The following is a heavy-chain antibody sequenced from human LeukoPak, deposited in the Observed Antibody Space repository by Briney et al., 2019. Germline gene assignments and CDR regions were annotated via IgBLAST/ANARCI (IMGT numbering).Heavy chain of an antibody. CDR1: GFTFSSYG. J-gene: IGHJ4*02. CDR3: ARGCRY. Sequence: GGSLRLSCAASGFTFSSYGMHWVRQAPGKGLEWVANIKEDGSEKYYVDSVKGRFTVSRDTAKNSLYLQMNSLRAEDTAVYYCARGCRYWGQGTLVTVSS. V-gene: IGHV3-7*01. CDR2: IKEDGSEK.